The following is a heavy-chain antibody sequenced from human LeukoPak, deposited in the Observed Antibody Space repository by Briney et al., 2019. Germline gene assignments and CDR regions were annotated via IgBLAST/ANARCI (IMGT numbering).Heavy chain of an antibody. CDR2: IQITGTPI. CDR3: AKDTVKVKTISRVPHYMDV. D-gene: IGHD5-12*01. V-gene: IGHV3-48*03. CDR1: GFTFSSFE. J-gene: IGHJ6*03. Sequence: GGSLRLSCAASGFTFSSFEMNWVRQAPGKGLEWVSYIQITGTPIHYADSVKGRFTISRDNAEKSLYLQMNSLRAEDTAVYYCAKDTVKVKTISRVPHYMDVWGKGTTVTISS.